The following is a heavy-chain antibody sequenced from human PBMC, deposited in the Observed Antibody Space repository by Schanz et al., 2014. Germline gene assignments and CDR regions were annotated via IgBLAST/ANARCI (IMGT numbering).Heavy chain of an antibody. D-gene: IGHD7-27*01. CDR1: GFTVNSKY. J-gene: IGHJ4*02. V-gene: IGHV3-66*01. CDR3: AKDYRTGAIDY. CDR2: IFSGGST. Sequence: EVKLVESGGGLVQPGGSLRLSCAASGFTVNSKYMTWVRQAPGKGLEWVSIIFSGGSTSYTDSVKGRFTISRDNSKNTLFLQMNSLRAEDTAVYYCAKDYRTGAIDYWGQGTLVTVSS.